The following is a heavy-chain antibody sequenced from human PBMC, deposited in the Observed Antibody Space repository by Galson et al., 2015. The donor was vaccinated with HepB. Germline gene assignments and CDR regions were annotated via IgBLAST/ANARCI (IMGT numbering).Heavy chain of an antibody. CDR3: ARDPLPPLRHRPRYYMDV. Sequence: SLRLSCAASGFTFSSYGMHWVRQAPGKGLEWVAVIWYDGSNKNYADSMKGLFTISRDTSKKTLYLQMTSLRAEDPAVYYCARDPLPPLRHRPRYYMDVWGKGTTVTVSS. V-gene: IGHV3-33*01. CDR1: GFTFSSYG. D-gene: IGHD4-17*01. CDR2: IWYDGSNK. J-gene: IGHJ6*03.